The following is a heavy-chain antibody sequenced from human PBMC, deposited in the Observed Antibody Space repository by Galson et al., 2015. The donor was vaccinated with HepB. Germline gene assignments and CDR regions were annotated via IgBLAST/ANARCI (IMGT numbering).Heavy chain of an antibody. V-gene: IGHV1-69*10. J-gene: IGHJ5*02. CDR3: AREFLLEWLPMSRFDP. CDR2: IIPILGIA. CDR1: GGTFSSYA. D-gene: IGHD3-3*01. Sequence: SVKVSCKASGGTFSSYAISWVRQAPGQGLEWMGGIIPILGIANYAQKFQGRVTITADKSTSTAYMELSSLRSEDTAVYYCAREFLLEWLPMSRFDPWGQGTLVTVSS.